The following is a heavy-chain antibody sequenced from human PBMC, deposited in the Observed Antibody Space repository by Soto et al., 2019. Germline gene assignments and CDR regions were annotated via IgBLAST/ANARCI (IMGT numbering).Heavy chain of an antibody. Sequence: QVTLKESGPVLVNPTETLTLTCTVSGFSLSNARMGVSWIRQPPGKALEWLAHIFSNDEKSYSTSLKSRLTISKDTSKSQVVLTMTNMDPVDTATYYCARILRGAVRGVVRFDPWGQGTLVTVSS. V-gene: IGHV2-26*01. CDR3: ARILRGAVRGVVRFDP. CDR1: GFSLSNARMG. J-gene: IGHJ5*02. D-gene: IGHD3-10*01. CDR2: IFSNDEK.